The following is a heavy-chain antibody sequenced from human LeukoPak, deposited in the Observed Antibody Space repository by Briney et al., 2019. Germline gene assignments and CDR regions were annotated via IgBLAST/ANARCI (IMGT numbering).Heavy chain of an antibody. CDR3: ARDNEVVVSFDY. CDR1: GYTFTGYY. Sequence: GASVKVSFKASGYTFTGYYMHRVRQAPGQGLEWMGWINPNSGGTNYAQKFQGRVTMTRDTSISTAYMELSRLRSDDTAVYYCARDNEVVVSFDYWGQGTLVTVSS. J-gene: IGHJ4*02. D-gene: IGHD2-2*01. CDR2: INPNSGGT. V-gene: IGHV1-2*02.